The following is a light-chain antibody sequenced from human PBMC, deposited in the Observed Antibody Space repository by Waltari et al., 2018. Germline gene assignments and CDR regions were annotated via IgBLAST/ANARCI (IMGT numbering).Light chain of an antibody. CDR1: QSVSSNY. CDR2: GSS. CDR3: QQYGRSWNT. J-gene: IGKJ2*01. V-gene: IGKV3-20*01. Sequence: EIVLMPSPGTLSLSPGERATLSCRASQSVSSNYLAWYQQRPGQAPRLLIHGSSSRATGIPDRFSGSGSGTDFTLTISRLEPEDFAVYYCQQYGRSWNTFGQGTKLEIK.